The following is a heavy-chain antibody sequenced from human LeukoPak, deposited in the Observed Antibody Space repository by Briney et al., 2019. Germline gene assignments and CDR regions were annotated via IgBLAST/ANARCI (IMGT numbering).Heavy chain of an antibody. CDR1: GFTFSSYG. V-gene: IGHV3-30*02. J-gene: IGHJ4*02. D-gene: IGHD3-16*01. Sequence: GGSXRLSCAASGFTFSSYGXXXXXQXXXXXXXWVAXXXXDGXXKXXXXXXXXXFXXXXDNSKNTLYLQMNSLRAEDTAVYYCAKLGDVRVFDYWGQGTLVTVSS. CDR3: AKLGDVRVFDY. CDR2: XXXDGXXK.